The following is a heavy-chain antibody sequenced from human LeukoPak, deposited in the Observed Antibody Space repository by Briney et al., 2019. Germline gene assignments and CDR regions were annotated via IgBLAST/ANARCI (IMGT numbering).Heavy chain of an antibody. V-gene: IGHV4-31*03. J-gene: IGHJ5*02. Sequence: SQTLSLTCTVSGGSISSGGFYWSWIRQHPGKGLDWIGYIYYGGSTNYNPSLKSRVTISVDTSKNQFSLKLSSVTAADTAVYYCARGARGCYGTSCYTGRWFDPWGLGTLVTVSS. D-gene: IGHD2-2*02. CDR3: ARGARGCYGTSCYTGRWFDP. CDR1: GGSISSGGFY. CDR2: IYYGGST.